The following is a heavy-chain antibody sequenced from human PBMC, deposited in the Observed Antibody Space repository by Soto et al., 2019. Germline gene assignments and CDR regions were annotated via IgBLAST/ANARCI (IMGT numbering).Heavy chain of an antibody. V-gene: IGHV1-69*12. CDR1: GGTFNNYA. D-gene: IGHD6-13*01. CDR3: ARGGYSSTWSNLLDRSGLDV. CDR2: IIPNVDAA. J-gene: IGHJ6*02. Sequence: QFQLVQSGAEVKKPGSSVKVSCKASGGTFNNYAISWVRQAPGQGLEWVGGIIPNVDAANYAQKFQGRVTIAADESAGTAYMELSRLRSEDTAVYYCARGGYSSTWSNLLDRSGLDVWGQGTTVTVSS.